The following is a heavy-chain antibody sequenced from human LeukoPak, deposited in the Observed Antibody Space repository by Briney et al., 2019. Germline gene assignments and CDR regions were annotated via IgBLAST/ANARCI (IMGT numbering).Heavy chain of an antibody. CDR3: ARSRKKWELLGKFDY. D-gene: IGHD1-26*01. Sequence: PGGSLRLSCAASGFTFSSYAMHWVRQAPGKGLEWVAVISYDGSNKYYADSVKGRFTISRDNSKNTLYLQMNSLRAEDTAVYYCARSRKKWELLGKFDYWGQGTLVTVSS. V-gene: IGHV3-30-3*01. CDR2: ISYDGSNK. J-gene: IGHJ4*02. CDR1: GFTFSSYA.